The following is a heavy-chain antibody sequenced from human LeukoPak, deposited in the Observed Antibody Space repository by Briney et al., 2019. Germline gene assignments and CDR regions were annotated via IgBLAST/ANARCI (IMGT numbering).Heavy chain of an antibody. V-gene: IGHV3-11*01. D-gene: IGHD6-13*01. CDR1: GFTFSDYY. CDR3: ARDPPHRAAGPVVDY. CDR2: ISSSGSTI. Sequence: GGSLRLSCAASGFTFSDYYMSWLRQAPGKGLEWVSYISSSGSTIYYADSVKGRFTISRDNAKNSLYLQMNSLRAEDTAVYYCARDPPHRAAGPVVDYWGQGTLVTVSS. J-gene: IGHJ4*02.